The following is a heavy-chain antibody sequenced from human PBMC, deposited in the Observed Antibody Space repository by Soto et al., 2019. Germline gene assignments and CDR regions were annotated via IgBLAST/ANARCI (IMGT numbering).Heavy chain of an antibody. D-gene: IGHD2-15*01. CDR2: IYYSGST. J-gene: IGHJ6*03. Sequence: SETLSLTCTVSGGSISSYYWSWIRQPPGKGLEWIGYIYYSGSTNYNPSLKSRVTISVDTSKNQFSLKLSSVTAADTAVYYCAREGPYCSGGSCESGTPHYYYMDVWGKGTTVTVSS. V-gene: IGHV4-59*01. CDR3: AREGPYCSGGSCESGTPHYYYMDV. CDR1: GGSISSYY.